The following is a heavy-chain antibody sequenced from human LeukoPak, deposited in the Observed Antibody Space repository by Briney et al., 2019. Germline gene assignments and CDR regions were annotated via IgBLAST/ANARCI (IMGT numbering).Heavy chain of an antibody. CDR3: ARHFSQSLYSGSYPYYFDY. D-gene: IGHD1-26*01. Sequence: PSETLSLTCTVSGGSISSYYWSWIRQPPGKGLEWIGYISYSGSTKYIPSLKSRVTISVDTSKNQFSLKLSSVTAADTAVYYCARHFSQSLYSGSYPYYFDYWGQGTLVTVSS. J-gene: IGHJ4*02. V-gene: IGHV4-59*08. CDR1: GGSISSYY. CDR2: ISYSGST.